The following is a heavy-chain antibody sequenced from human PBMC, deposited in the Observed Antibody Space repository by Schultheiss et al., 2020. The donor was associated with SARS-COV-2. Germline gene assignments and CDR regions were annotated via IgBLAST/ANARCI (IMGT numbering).Heavy chain of an antibody. Sequence: SETLSLTCTVSGGSISSSSYYWGWIRQPAGKGLEWIGRIYASGSTTYNPSLRSRVTMSIDTSKNQFSLKLSSVTAADTAVYFCARDRIYYYDSTGYFFEGDWGQGTLVTVSS. CDR2: IYASGST. V-gene: IGHV4-61*02. CDR3: ARDRIYYYDSTGYFFEGD. D-gene: IGHD3-22*01. J-gene: IGHJ4*02. CDR1: GGSISSSSYY.